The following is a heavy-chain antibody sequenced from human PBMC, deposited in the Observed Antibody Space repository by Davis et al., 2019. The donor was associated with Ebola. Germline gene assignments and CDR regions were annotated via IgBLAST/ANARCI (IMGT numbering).Heavy chain of an antibody. Sequence: GESLKISCAASGFTFSSNSMNWVRQAPGKGLEWVSFISSSSNYIYYADSVKGRFTVSRDNAKNSLYLQMNSLRAEDTAVYYCARVHTTYGMDVWGKGTTVTVSS. J-gene: IGHJ6*04. V-gene: IGHV3-21*01. CDR1: GFTFSSNS. D-gene: IGHD1-1*01. CDR2: ISSSSNYI. CDR3: ARVHTTYGMDV.